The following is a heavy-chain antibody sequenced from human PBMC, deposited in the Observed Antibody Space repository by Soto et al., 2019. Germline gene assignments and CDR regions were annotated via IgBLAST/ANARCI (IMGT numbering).Heavy chain of an antibody. Sequence: SETLSLTCTVSGGSISRGDYYWSWIRQPPGKGLEWIGYIYYSGSTYYNPSLKSRVTISVDTSKNQFSLKLSSVTAADTAVYYCARVITMVRGVKTNYYYYGMDVWGQGTTVTVSS. CDR1: GGSISRGDYY. CDR2: IYYSGST. CDR3: ARVITMVRGVKTNYYYYGMDV. D-gene: IGHD3-10*01. V-gene: IGHV4-30-4*01. J-gene: IGHJ6*02.